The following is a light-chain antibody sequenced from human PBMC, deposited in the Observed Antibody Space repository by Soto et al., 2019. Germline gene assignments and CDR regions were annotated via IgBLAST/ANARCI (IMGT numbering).Light chain of an antibody. CDR3: QQSSGPLT. Sequence: AIQLTQSPSSLSASVGARVIITCRASQGIGSALDWYQQFPGRAPKLLIYEATSLESGVPPRFRGSGSGTEFTLTISSLQPEDFATYYCQQSSGPLTFGGGTRVEIK. V-gene: IGKV1-13*02. J-gene: IGKJ4*01. CDR2: EAT. CDR1: QGIGSA.